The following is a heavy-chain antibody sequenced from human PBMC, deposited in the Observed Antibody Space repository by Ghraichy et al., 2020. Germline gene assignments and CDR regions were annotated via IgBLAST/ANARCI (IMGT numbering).Heavy chain of an antibody. CDR2: IYHSGST. V-gene: IGHV4-30-2*01. Sequence: SLTCAVSGGSISSGGYSWSWIRQPPGKGLEWIGYIYHSGSTYYNPSLKSRVTISVDRSKNQFSLKLSSVTAADTAVYYCARGTPRPFDYWGQGTLVTVSS. CDR1: GGSISSGGYS. CDR3: ARGTPRPFDY. J-gene: IGHJ4*02. D-gene: IGHD2-2*01.